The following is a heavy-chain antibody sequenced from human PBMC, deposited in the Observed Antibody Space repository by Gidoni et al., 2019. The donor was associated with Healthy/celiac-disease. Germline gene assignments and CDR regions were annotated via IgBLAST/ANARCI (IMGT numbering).Heavy chain of an antibody. CDR2: IYTSGNT. D-gene: IGHD3-16*02. CDR3: ASERTDYDYIWGSYRPLYTFDY. Sequence: QVQLQESGPGLVKPSETLSLTCTVSGGSISSYYWSWIRQPAGKGLEWIGRIYTSGNTNYNPSLKSRVTMSVDPSKNQFSLKLSSVTAADTAVYYCASERTDYDYIWGSYRPLYTFDYWGQGTLVTVSS. CDR1: GGSISSYY. V-gene: IGHV4-4*07. J-gene: IGHJ4*02.